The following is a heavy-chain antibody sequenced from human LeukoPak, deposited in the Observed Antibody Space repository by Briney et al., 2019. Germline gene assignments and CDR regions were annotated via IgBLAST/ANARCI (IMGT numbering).Heavy chain of an antibody. D-gene: IGHD3-3*01. CDR3: ARGFDFWSGPLDYYMDV. J-gene: IGHJ6*03. CDR1: GYTFTSYG. V-gene: IGHV1-18*01. Sequence: ASVKVSCKASGYTFTSYGISWVRQAPGQGLEWMGWISAYNGNTNYAQKLQGRVTMTTDTSTSTAYMELRSLRSDDTAVYYCARGFDFWSGPLDYYMDVWGKGTTVTVSS. CDR2: ISAYNGNT.